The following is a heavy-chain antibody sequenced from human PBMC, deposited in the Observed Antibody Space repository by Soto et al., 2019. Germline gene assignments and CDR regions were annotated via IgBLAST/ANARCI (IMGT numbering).Heavy chain of an antibody. CDR3: ARAIYYDILTGPYYFDD. V-gene: IGHV4-59*01. Sequence: PSETLSLTCTVSGGSISSYYWSWIRQPPGKGLEWIGYIYYSGSTNYNPSLKSRVTISVDTSKNQFSLKLSSVTAADTAVYYCARAIYYDILTGPYYFDDWGQGTLVTVSS. CDR1: GGSISSYY. D-gene: IGHD3-9*01. J-gene: IGHJ4*02. CDR2: IYYSGST.